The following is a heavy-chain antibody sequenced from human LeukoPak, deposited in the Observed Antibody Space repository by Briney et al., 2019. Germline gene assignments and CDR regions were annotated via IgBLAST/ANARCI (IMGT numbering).Heavy chain of an antibody. CDR3: ARDFYYGSGSYQRSRRFDP. CDR1: GGSISSYY. D-gene: IGHD3-10*01. CDR2: IYYSGST. V-gene: IGHV4-59*12. Sequence: SETLSLTCTVSGGSISSYYWSWIRQPPGKGLEWIGYIYYSGSTYYNPSLRSRVTISVDTSKNQLSLKLSSVTAADTAVYYCARDFYYGSGSYQRSRRFDPWGQGTLVTVSS. J-gene: IGHJ5*02.